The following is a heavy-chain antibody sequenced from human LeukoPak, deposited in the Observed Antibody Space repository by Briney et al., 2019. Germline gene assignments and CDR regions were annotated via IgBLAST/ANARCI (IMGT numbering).Heavy chain of an antibody. V-gene: IGHV1-69*05. CDR2: IIPIFGTA. Sequence: ASVKVSCKASGGTFSSYAISWVQQAPGQGLEWMGRIIPIFGTANYAQKFQGRVTITTDESTSTAYMELSSLRSEDTAVYYCARGPVAAAGTRFADYWGQGTLVTVSS. D-gene: IGHD6-13*01. CDR1: GGTFSSYA. J-gene: IGHJ4*02. CDR3: ARGPVAAAGTRFADY.